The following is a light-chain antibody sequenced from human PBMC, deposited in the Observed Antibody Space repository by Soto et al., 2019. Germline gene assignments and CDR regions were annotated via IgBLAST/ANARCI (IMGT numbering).Light chain of an antibody. CDR3: QQFNTFPIT. J-gene: IGKJ5*01. CDR2: GAS. CDR1: QGINNY. Sequence: DIQLTQSPSFLSASVGDRVTITCRASQGINNYVAWYQQNPGKAPNLLIYGASTLQTGVPSRFSGSGSGSEFTLTIGSLQPEDFATYYCQQFNTFPITFGQGTRLEIK. V-gene: IGKV1-9*01.